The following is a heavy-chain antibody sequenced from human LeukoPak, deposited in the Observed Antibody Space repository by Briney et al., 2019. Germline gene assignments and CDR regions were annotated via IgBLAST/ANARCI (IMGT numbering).Heavy chain of an antibody. Sequence: PGESLRLSCSASGFTLSNAGMSWVRQAPGKGVEWVLCISRSGDRANYAHSVTGRCTISSDNYKNTLYLEMNSLRAEDTAAYCCAKGFYYLDVWGKGTTVTVSS. CDR3: AKGFYYLDV. CDR2: ISRSGDRA. V-gene: IGHV3-23*01. CDR1: GFTLSNAG. J-gene: IGHJ6*03.